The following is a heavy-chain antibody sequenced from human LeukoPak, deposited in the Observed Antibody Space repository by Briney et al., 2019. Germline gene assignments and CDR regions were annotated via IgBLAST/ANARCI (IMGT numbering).Heavy chain of an antibody. CDR2: ISYDGSNK. CDR1: GFTFSSYG. J-gene: IGHJ4*02. Sequence: GGSLRLSCAASGFTFSSYGMHWVRQAPGKGLGWVAVISYDGSNKYYADSVKGRFTISRDNSKNTLYLQMNSLRAEDTAVYYCAKDLVYALDYWGQGTLVTVSS. V-gene: IGHV3-30*18. D-gene: IGHD2-8*01. CDR3: AKDLVYALDY.